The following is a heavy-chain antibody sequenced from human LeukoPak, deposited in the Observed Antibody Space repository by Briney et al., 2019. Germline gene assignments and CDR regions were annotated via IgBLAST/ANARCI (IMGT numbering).Heavy chain of an antibody. D-gene: IGHD5-18*01. Sequence: GGALEISLKGSGYSFTSYWIGWGRPMPGKGVGWMGIIYPGDSDTRYTPSFQGQVTISADKSISTAYLQWSSLNASDTAMYYCARHGPPPRGYSYGYGYWGQGTLVTVSS. CDR2: IYPGDSDT. CDR3: ARHGPPPRGYSYGYGY. CDR1: GYSFTSYW. J-gene: IGHJ4*02. V-gene: IGHV5-51*01.